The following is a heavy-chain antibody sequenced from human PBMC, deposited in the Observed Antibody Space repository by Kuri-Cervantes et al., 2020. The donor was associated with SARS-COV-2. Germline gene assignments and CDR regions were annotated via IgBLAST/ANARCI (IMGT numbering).Heavy chain of an antibody. Sequence: GESLKISCAASGFTFSSYAMHWVRQAPGKGLEWVAVISYDGSNKYYADSVKGRFTISRDNSKSTLYLQMNSLRAEDTAVYYCARDRIVAAGTNGMDVWGQGTTVTVSS. D-gene: IGHD6-13*01. V-gene: IGHV3-30-3*01. CDR1: GFTFSSYA. CDR3: ARDRIVAAGTNGMDV. CDR2: ISYDGSNK. J-gene: IGHJ6*02.